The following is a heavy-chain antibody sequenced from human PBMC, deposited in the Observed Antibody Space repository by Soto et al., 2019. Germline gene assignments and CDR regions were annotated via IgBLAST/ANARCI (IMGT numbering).Heavy chain of an antibody. CDR2: INHSGST. D-gene: IGHD2-2*01. V-gene: IGHV4-34*01. Sequence: QVQLQQWGAGLLKPSETLSLTCAVYGGSFSGYYWSWIRQPPGKGLEWIGEINHSGSTNYNPSLKSRVTISVDTSKNQFSRKLSSVTAADPAVYYCAREYQLLSKWFDPWGQGTLVTVSS. CDR1: GGSFSGYY. CDR3: AREYQLLSKWFDP. J-gene: IGHJ5*02.